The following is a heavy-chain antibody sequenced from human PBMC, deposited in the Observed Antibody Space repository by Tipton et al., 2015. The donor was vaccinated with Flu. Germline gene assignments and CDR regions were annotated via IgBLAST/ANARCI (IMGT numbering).Heavy chain of an antibody. CDR1: GGSFSAYY. V-gene: IGHV4-34*01. Sequence: TLSLTCAVYGGSFSAYYWSWIRQPPGKGLEWVGEINHSGTTNYNPSLKSRVTISVDTSKNQFSLKLSSVTAADTAVYYCARHRYYSGYDSWGQGTLVTVSS. CDR3: ARHRYYSGYDS. CDR2: INHSGTT. D-gene: IGHD5-12*01. J-gene: IGHJ5*02.